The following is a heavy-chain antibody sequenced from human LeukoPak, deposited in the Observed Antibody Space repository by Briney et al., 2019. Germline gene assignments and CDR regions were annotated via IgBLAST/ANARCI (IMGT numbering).Heavy chain of an antibody. V-gene: IGHV4-39*01. CDR1: GGSISRSSYY. D-gene: IGHD6-13*01. Sequence: SETLSLTCTVSGGSISRSSYYWGWIRQPPGKGLEWIGSIYYSGCTYYNPSLKSRVTISVDTSKNQFSLKLSSVTAADTAVYYCAKGDSSSWYVLDYWGQGTLVTVSS. CDR2: IYYSGCT. CDR3: AKGDSSSWYVLDY. J-gene: IGHJ4*02.